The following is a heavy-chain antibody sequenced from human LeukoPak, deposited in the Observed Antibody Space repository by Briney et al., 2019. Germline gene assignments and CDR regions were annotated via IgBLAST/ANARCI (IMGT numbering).Heavy chain of an antibody. D-gene: IGHD5-12*01. CDR1: GFTFSSYS. V-gene: IGHV3-21*01. CDR3: VTLDIVATRAPYYMDV. CDR2: ISSSSSYI. Sequence: GGSLRLSCAASGFTFSSYSMNWVRQAPGKGLEWVSSISSSSSYIYYADSVKGRFTISRDNAKNSLYLQMNSLRAEDTAVYYCVTLDIVATRAPYYMDVWGKGTTVTVSS. J-gene: IGHJ6*03.